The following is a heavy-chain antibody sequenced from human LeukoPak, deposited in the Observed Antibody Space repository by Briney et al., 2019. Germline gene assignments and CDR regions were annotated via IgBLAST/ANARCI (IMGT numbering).Heavy chain of an antibody. Sequence: PSETLSLTCAVYGGSFSGYYWSWIRQPPGKGLEWIGEINHSGSTNYNPSLKSRVTISVDTSKNQFSLELSSVTAADTAVYYCARMRAAMAYYYYGMDVWGKGTTVTVSS. CDR1: GGSFSGYY. CDR3: ARMRAAMAYYYYGMDV. V-gene: IGHV4-34*01. CDR2: INHSGST. D-gene: IGHD5-18*01. J-gene: IGHJ6*04.